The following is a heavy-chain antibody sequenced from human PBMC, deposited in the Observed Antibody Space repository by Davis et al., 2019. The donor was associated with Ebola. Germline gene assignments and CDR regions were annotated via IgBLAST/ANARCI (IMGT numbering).Heavy chain of an antibody. Sequence: ASVKVSCKASGYTFTSYYMHWVRQAPGQGLEWMGIINPSGGSTSYAQKFQGRVTITADESTSTAYMELSSLRSEDTAVYYCAREAHSSSWYAWGNWFDPWGQGTLVTVSS. CDR2: INPSGGST. V-gene: IGHV1-46*01. J-gene: IGHJ5*02. CDR1: GYTFTSYY. CDR3: AREAHSSSWYAWGNWFDP. D-gene: IGHD6-13*01.